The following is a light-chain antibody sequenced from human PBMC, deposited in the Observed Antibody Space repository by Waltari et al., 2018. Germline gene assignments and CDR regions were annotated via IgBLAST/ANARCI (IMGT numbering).Light chain of an antibody. Sequence: QAGLTQPPSVSKGLRQTATLTCTGNSNNVGNEGAAWLQQHQGHPPKLLSYRNNNRPSAISERFSASRSGTTASLTISGLQPEDEADYYCSTWDTSLSAVVFGGGTKLTVL. CDR1: SNNVGNEG. J-gene: IGLJ2*01. CDR2: RNN. V-gene: IGLV10-54*01. CDR3: STWDTSLSAVV.